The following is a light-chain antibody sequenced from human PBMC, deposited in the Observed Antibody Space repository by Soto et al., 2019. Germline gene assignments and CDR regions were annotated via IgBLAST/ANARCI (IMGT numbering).Light chain of an antibody. CDR3: HQYGSSPDT. CDR2: DAS. CDR1: QSVSSDY. Sequence: EIVLTQSPGTLSLSSGERATLSCRASQSVSSDYLAWYQQKSGQAPRLVISDASRRATGIPDRFSGSGSGTDFTLTISRLEPEDFALYYCHQYGSSPDTFGQGTKLQIK. J-gene: IGKJ2*01. V-gene: IGKV3-20*01.